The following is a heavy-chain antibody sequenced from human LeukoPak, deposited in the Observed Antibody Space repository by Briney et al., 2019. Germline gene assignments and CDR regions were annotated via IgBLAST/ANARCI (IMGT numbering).Heavy chain of an antibody. D-gene: IGHD6-19*01. Sequence: GGSLRLSCAASGFTFSSHSMNWVRQAPGKGLEWVSYISSSSSTIYYADSVKGRFTISRDNSKNTLYLQMISLRAEDTAVYYCTKDAPDSGGWFFFDSWGQGTLVTVSS. CDR2: ISSSSSTI. V-gene: IGHV3-48*01. CDR3: TKDAPDSGGWFFFDS. CDR1: GFTFSSHS. J-gene: IGHJ4*02.